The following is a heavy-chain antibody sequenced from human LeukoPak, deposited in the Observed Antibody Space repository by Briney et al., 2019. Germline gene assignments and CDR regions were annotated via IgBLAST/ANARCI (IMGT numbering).Heavy chain of an antibody. J-gene: IGHJ5*02. CDR3: ARLGYCSGGSCYGYWFDP. CDR2: TIPIFGTA. Sequence: SVKVSCTASGGTFSSYAISWVRQAPGQGLEWMGGTIPIFGTANYAQKFQGRVTITADESTSTAYMELSSLRSEDTAVYYCARLGYCSGGSCYGYWFDPWGQGTLVTVSS. V-gene: IGHV1-69*13. D-gene: IGHD2-15*01. CDR1: GGTFSSYA.